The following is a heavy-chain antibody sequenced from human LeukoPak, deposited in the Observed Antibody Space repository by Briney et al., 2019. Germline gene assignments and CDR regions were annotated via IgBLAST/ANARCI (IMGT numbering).Heavy chain of an antibody. CDR2: ILYDGSNE. CDR1: GFTFSTYA. V-gene: IGHV3-30-3*01. D-gene: IGHD5-12*01. Sequence: GGSLRLSCAASGFTFSTYAMRWVRQAPGKGLEWVAVILYDGSNEHYTDSVRGRFTISRDNPKNTLWLQMNSLTADDTAVYYCARGEFSGLDYWGQGTLVTVSS. CDR3: ARGEFSGLDY. J-gene: IGHJ4*02.